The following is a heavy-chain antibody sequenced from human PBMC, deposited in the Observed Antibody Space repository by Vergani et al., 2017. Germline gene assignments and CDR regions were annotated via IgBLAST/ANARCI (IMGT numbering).Heavy chain of an antibody. CDR3: ARYRELGYCSGGSCYELDY. J-gene: IGHJ4*02. Sequence: QVQLVQSGAEVKKPGASVKVSCKASGYTFTSYYMHWVRQAPGQGLEWMGIINPSGGSTSYAQKFQGRVTMTRDTSTSTVYMELSSLRSEDTAVYYCARYRELGYCSGGSCYELDYWGQGTLVTVSS. CDR1: GYTFTSYY. V-gene: IGHV1-46*01. CDR2: INPSGGST. D-gene: IGHD2-15*01.